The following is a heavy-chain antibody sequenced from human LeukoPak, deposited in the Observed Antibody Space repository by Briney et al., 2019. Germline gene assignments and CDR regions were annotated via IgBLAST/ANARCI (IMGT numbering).Heavy chain of an antibody. V-gene: IGHV3-23*01. CDR1: GFTFSSYA. D-gene: IGHD3-3*01. CDR3: ATEYYDFWSGCYFPGETDY. Sequence: GGSLRLSCAASGFTFSSYAMSWVRQAPGKGLEWVSAISGSGGSTYYADSVKGRFTISRDNSKNTLYLQMNSLRAEDTAVYYCATEYYDFWSGCYFPGETDYWGQGTLVTVSS. J-gene: IGHJ4*02. CDR2: ISGSGGST.